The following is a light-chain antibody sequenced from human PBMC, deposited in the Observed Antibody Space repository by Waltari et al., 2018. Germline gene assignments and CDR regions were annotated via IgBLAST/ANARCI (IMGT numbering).Light chain of an antibody. Sequence: EIVLTQSPGTLSLSPGERATLSCRASQNIGKYLVWYLQKPGQSPQLLIYLGSHRASGVPDRFSGSRSGTDFTLKISRVEAEDVGVYYCMQGLQTWTFGQGTKVEIK. CDR2: LGS. CDR3: MQGLQTWT. V-gene: IGKV2-28*01. CDR1: QNIGKY. J-gene: IGKJ1*01.